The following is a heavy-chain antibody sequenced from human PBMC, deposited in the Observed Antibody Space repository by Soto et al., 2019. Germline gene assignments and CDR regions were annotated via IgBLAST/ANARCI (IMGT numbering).Heavy chain of an antibody. J-gene: IGHJ5*02. D-gene: IGHD4-17*01. CDR1: GFTVSSNY. Sequence: EVPLVESGGGLIQPGGSLRLSCAASGFTVSSNYMSWVRQAPGKGLEWVSVIYSGGSTYYADSVKGRFTISRDNSKXTLYLQMNSLRAEDTAVYYCARHGDYVGQEGGFDPWGQGTLVTVSS. CDR3: ARHGDYVGQEGGFDP. V-gene: IGHV3-53*01. CDR2: IYSGGST.